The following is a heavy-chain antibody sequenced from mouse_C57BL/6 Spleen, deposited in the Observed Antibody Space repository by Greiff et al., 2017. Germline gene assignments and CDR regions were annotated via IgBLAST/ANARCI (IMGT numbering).Heavy chain of an antibody. CDR2: IDPSDSYT. V-gene: IGHV1-69*01. CDR1: GYTFTSYW. CDR3: ARASTFYAMDY. Sequence: QVQLQQPGADLVMPGASVKLSCKASGYTFTSYWMHWVKQRPGQGLEWIGEIDPSDSYTNYNQKFKGKSTLTVDKSSSTAYMQLSSLTSEDSAVYYCARASTFYAMDYWGQGTSVTVSS. D-gene: IGHD4-1*02. J-gene: IGHJ4*01.